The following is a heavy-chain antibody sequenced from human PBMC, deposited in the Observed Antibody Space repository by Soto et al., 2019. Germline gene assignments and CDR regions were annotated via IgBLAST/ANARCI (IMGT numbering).Heavy chain of an antibody. Sequence: GASVKVSCKASGYTFTNFGISWVRQAPGQGLEWMGWISVYDGTTNYAQNLQGRVTMTTDTSTNTAYMDLRSLRSDDTAVYYCAGNLYGEFDYWGQGTLVTVSS. J-gene: IGHJ4*02. CDR3: AGNLYGEFDY. CDR1: GYTFTNFG. CDR2: ISVYDGTT. D-gene: IGHD4-17*01. V-gene: IGHV1-18*01.